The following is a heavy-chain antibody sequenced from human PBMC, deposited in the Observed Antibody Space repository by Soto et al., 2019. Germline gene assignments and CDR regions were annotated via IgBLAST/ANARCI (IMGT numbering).Heavy chain of an antibody. J-gene: IGHJ5*02. CDR3: ARHKIVLRFLEWLLYPQNWFDP. CDR1: GGTFSSYA. V-gene: IGHV1-69*01. CDR2: IIPIFGTA. Sequence: QVQLVQSGAEVKKPGSSVKVSCKASGGTFSSYAISWVRQAPGQGLEWMGGIIPIFGTANYAQKFQGRVTITADESTSTAYMELSSVRSEDTAVYYCARHKIVLRFLEWLLYPQNWFDPWGQGTLVTVSS. D-gene: IGHD3-3*01.